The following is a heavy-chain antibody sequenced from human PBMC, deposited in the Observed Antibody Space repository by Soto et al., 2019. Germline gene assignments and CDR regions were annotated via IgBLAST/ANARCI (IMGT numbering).Heavy chain of an antibody. Sequence: SVKVSCKASGFTFTSSAVQWVRQARGQRLEWIGWIVVGSGNTNYAQKFQERVTITRDMSTSTAYMELSSLRSEDTAVYYCAAEGANSYYYYYGMDVWGQGTTVTVSS. CDR1: GFTFTSSA. V-gene: IGHV1-58*01. D-gene: IGHD1-26*01. CDR3: AAEGANSYYYYYGMDV. J-gene: IGHJ6*02. CDR2: IVVGSGNT.